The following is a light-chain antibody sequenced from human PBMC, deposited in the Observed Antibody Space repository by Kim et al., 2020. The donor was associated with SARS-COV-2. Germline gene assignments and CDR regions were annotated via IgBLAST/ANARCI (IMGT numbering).Light chain of an antibody. J-gene: IGKJ3*01. CDR1: QTIYKS. CDR3: QQSYSLPYT. V-gene: IGKV1-39*01. CDR2: SAS. Sequence: DIQMTQSPSSLSASVGDRVTITCRASQTIYKSLSWYQQKPGKAPNLLIHSASTLHSGVPSRFSGGGSGTHFTLTISSLQTEDFASYFCQQSYSLPYTFADGTKVDIK.